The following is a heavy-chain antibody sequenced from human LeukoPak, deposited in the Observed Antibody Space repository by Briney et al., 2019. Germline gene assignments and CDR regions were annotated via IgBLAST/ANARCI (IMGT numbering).Heavy chain of an antibody. J-gene: IGHJ4*02. Sequence: GGSLRLSCAASGFTFSSYSMNWVRQAPGKGLEWVSSISSSSSYIYYADSVKGRFTISRDNAKNSLYLQMNSLRAEDTAVYYCSRVGVRYSSSATFDYRGQGTLVTVPS. V-gene: IGHV3-21*01. D-gene: IGHD6-6*01. CDR3: SRVGVRYSSSATFDY. CDR2: ISSSSSYI. CDR1: GFTFSSYS.